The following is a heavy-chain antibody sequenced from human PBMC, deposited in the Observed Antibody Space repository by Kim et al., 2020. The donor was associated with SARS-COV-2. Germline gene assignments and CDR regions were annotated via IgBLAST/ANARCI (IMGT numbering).Heavy chain of an antibody. V-gene: IGHV5-51*01. CDR2: IYPGDSDT. J-gene: IGHJ6*02. CDR1: GYSFTTYW. Sequence: GASLKISCKGFGYSFTTYWIGWVRQMPGKGLECMGIIYPGDSDTRYSPSFKGQVTISADKSISTAYVQWSSLKASDTATYYCARRRIVVVAGSTFDYGMDIWGQGTTVTVSS. D-gene: IGHD2-15*01. CDR3: ARRRIVVVAGSTFDYGMDI.